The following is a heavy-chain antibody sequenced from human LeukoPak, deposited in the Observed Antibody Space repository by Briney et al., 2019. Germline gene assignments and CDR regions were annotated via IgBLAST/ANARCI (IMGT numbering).Heavy chain of an antibody. Sequence: GGSLRLSCAASGFTFSDYYMSWIRQAPGKGLEWVSYISSSGSTIYYADSVKGRFTISRGNSKNTLYLQMNSLRAEDTAVYYCASGRGRSKYGMDVWGQGTTVTVSS. CDR1: GFTFSDYY. CDR3: ASGRGRSKYGMDV. CDR2: ISSSGSTI. V-gene: IGHV3-11*04. D-gene: IGHD3-10*01. J-gene: IGHJ6*02.